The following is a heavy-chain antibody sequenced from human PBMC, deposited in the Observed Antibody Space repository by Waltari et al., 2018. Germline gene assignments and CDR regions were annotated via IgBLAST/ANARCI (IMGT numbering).Heavy chain of an antibody. CDR3: AKDPGYSSGWYDNY. Sequence: EVQLLESGGGLLQPGGSLRLSCAASGFTFSSFAMIWVRRAPGVGLGWVSVTYSGRSTCYADSVEGRFTISRDNSKNTLYLQMNILRAEDAAVDYCAKDPGYSSGWYDNYWGQGTLVSVSA. V-gene: IGHV3-23*03. CDR1: GFTFSSFA. D-gene: IGHD6-19*01. CDR2: TYSGRST. J-gene: IGHJ4*02.